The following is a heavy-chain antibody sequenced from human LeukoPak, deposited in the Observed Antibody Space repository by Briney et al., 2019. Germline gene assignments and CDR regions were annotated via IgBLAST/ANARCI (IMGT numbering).Heavy chain of an antibody. D-gene: IGHD3-10*01. V-gene: IGHV1-24*01. CDR3: ATARRLWFGELFPRFYY. CDR2: FDPEDGET. Sequence: ASVKVSCKVSEYTLTELTMHWVRQAPGKGLEWMGGFDPEDGETIYAQKFQGRVTMTEDTSTDTAYMELSSLRSEDTAVYYCATARRLWFGELFPRFYYWGQGTLVTVSS. CDR1: EYTLTELT. J-gene: IGHJ4*02.